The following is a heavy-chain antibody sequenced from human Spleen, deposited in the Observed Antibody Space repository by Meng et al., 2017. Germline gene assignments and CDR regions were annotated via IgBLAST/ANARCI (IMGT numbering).Heavy chain of an antibody. J-gene: IGHJ4*02. CDR3: ARGPTTMAHDFDY. CDR2: INHSGST. Sequence: WGTGLLQPSGTLSFTCVVSGGSFSDYYWSWIRQPPGKGLEWIGAINHSGSTNYNPSLESRATISVDTSQNNLSLKLSSVTAADSAVYYCARGPTTMAHDFDYWGQGTLVTVSS. D-gene: IGHD4-11*01. V-gene: IGHV4-34*01. CDR1: GGSFSDYY.